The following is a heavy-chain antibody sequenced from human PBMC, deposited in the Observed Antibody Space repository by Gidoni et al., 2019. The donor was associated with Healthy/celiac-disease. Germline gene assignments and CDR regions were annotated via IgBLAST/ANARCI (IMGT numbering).Heavy chain of an antibody. CDR1: GFTFSSYA. Sequence: EVQLLESGGGLVQPGGSLRLCCAASGFTFSSYAMSWVRQAPGKGLEWVSAISGSGGSTYYADSVKGRFTISRDNSKNTLYLQMNSLRAEDTAVYYCAKEEEDYDFWSGYFGGGYFDYWGQGTLVTVSS. CDR2: ISGSGGST. CDR3: AKEEEDYDFWSGYFGGGYFDY. D-gene: IGHD3-3*01. J-gene: IGHJ4*02. V-gene: IGHV3-23*01.